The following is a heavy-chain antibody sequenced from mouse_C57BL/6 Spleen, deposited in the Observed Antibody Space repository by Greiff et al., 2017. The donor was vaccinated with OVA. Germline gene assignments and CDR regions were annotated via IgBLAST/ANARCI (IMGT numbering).Heavy chain of an antibody. V-gene: IGHV1-26*01. D-gene: IGHD2-4*01. CDR3: ARLYYDYDEGFAY. Sequence: VQLQQSGPELVKPGASVKISCKASGYTFTDYYMNWVKQSHGKSLEWIGDINPNNGGTSYNQKFKGKATLTVDKSSSTAYMELRSLTSEDSAVYYCARLYYDYDEGFAYWGQGTLVTVSA. J-gene: IGHJ3*01. CDR2: INPNNGGT. CDR1: GYTFTDYY.